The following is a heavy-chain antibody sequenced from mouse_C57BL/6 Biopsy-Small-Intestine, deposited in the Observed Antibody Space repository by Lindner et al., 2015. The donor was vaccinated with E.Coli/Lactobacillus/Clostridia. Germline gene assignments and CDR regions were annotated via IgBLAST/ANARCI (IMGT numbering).Heavy chain of an antibody. CDR3: ARGTRLDY. Sequence: VQLQESGAELARPGAPVKMSCKASGYTFTSYTMHWVKQRPGQGLEWIGYINPNNGYTKYIQKFKDKATLTADKSSSTAYMQLSSLTSEDSAVYYCARGTRLDYWGQGTTLTVSS. V-gene: IGHV1-4*01. CDR1: GYTFTSYT. J-gene: IGHJ2*01. CDR2: INPNNGYT. D-gene: IGHD3-3*01.